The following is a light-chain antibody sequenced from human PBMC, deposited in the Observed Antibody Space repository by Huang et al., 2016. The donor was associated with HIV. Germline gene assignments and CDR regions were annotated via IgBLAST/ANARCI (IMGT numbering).Light chain of an antibody. CDR3: QQYYTTPGT. CDR2: WAS. Sequence: DIVLTQSPDSLAVSLGEWATINCSSSRSILYNSNNKNYLAWHQQKPGQSPKLLIYWASTRESGVPDRFSGSGSETDFTLTISSLQAEDVAVYFCQQYYTTPGTFGPGTTVHIK. CDR1: RSILYNSNNKNY. V-gene: IGKV4-1*01. J-gene: IGKJ3*01.